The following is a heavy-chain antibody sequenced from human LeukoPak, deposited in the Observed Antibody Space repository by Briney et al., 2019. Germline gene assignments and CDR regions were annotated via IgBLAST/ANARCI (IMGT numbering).Heavy chain of an antibody. J-gene: IGHJ4*02. CDR2: INHSGST. V-gene: IGHV4-34*01. CDR3: ARGFRYYYDSSGSPFDY. Sequence: SETLSLTCAVYGGSFSGYYWSWIRQPPGKGLEWIGEINHSGSTNYNPSLKSRVTISVGTSKNQFSLKLSSVTAADTAVYYCARGFRYYYDSSGSPFDYWGQGTLVTVSS. D-gene: IGHD3-22*01. CDR1: GGSFSGYY.